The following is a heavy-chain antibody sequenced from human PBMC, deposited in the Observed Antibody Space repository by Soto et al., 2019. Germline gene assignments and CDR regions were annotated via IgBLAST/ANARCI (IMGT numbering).Heavy chain of an antibody. D-gene: IGHD4-17*01. Sequence: QVQLQQWGAGLLKPSETLSLTCAVYGGSFSGYYWSWIRQPPGKGLEWIGEINHSGSTTYNPSLKSRVSISVDTSKNQFSLKLSSVTAADTAVYYCARVGVTTGFSQDYWGQGTLVTVSS. V-gene: IGHV4-34*01. CDR1: GGSFSGYY. CDR2: INHSGST. J-gene: IGHJ4*02. CDR3: ARVGVTTGFSQDY.